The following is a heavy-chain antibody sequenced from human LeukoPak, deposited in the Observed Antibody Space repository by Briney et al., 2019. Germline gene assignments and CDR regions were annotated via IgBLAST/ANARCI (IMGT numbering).Heavy chain of an antibody. Sequence: GGSLRLSCAASGFTFSTYAMSWVRQAPGKGLEWVSGISGSGGSTYYADSAKGRFTISRDNSKNTLYLQMNSLRVEDTAVYYCAKDFYRDITARIDYWGQGTLVTVSS. CDR2: ISGSGGST. CDR1: GFTFSTYA. CDR3: AKDFYRDITARIDY. J-gene: IGHJ4*02. V-gene: IGHV3-23*01. D-gene: IGHD3-3*01.